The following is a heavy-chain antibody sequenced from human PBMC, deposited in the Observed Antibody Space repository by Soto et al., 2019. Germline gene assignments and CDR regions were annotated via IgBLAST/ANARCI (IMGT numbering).Heavy chain of an antibody. CDR3: ARLMGSSSSGWFDP. Sequence: SETLSLTCTVSGGSISSSSYYWGWIRQPPGKGLEWIGSIYYSGSTYYNPSLKSRVTISVDTSKNQFSLKLSSVTAADTAVYYCARLMGSSSSGWFDPWGQGTLVTVSS. D-gene: IGHD6-13*01. V-gene: IGHV4-39*07. CDR2: IYYSGST. J-gene: IGHJ5*02. CDR1: GGSISSSSYY.